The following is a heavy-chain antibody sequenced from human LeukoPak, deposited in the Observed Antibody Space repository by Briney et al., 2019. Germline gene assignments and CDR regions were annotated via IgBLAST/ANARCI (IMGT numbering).Heavy chain of an antibody. D-gene: IGHD3-3*01. CDR2: INHSGST. V-gene: IGHV4-34*01. Sequence: SETLSLTCAVYGGSFSGYYWSWIRQPPGKGLEWIGEINHSGSTNYNPSLKSRVTISVDTSKNQFSLKLSSVTAADTAVYYCARGAFTIFGVVITGYYGMDVWGQGTTVTVSS. CDR3: ARGAFTIFGVVITGYYGMDV. CDR1: GGSFSGYY. J-gene: IGHJ6*02.